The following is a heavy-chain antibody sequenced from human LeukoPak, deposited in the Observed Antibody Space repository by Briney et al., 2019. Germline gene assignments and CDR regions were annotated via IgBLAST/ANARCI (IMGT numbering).Heavy chain of an antibody. V-gene: IGHV3-7*01. Sequence: GGSLRLSCAASGFTFSSYSMNWVRQAPGKGLEWVANIKQDGSEKYYVDSVKGRFTISRDNARNSLYLQMNSLRAEDTAVYYCARDPPGDYYYYGMDVWGQGTTVTVSS. CDR1: GFTFSSYS. CDR2: IKQDGSEK. CDR3: ARDPPGDYYYYGMDV. J-gene: IGHJ6*02. D-gene: IGHD4-17*01.